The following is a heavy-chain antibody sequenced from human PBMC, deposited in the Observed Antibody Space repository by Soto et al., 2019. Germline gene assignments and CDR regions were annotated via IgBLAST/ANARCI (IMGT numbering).Heavy chain of an antibody. CDR2: ISGSGGST. D-gene: IGHD3-9*01. Sequence: EVQLLESGGGLVQPGGSLRLSCAASGFTFSSYAMSWVRQSPGKGLEWVSAISGSGGSTYYADSVKGRFTISRDNSKNTLYLQMNSLRAEDTAVYYCAKSTDDILTGYYEHYYYMDVWGKGTTVTVSS. CDR1: GFTFSSYA. V-gene: IGHV3-23*01. CDR3: AKSTDDILTGYYEHYYYMDV. J-gene: IGHJ6*03.